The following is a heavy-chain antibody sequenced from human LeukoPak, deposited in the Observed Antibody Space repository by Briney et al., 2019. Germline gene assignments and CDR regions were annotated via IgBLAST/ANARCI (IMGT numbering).Heavy chain of an antibody. D-gene: IGHD6-19*01. Sequence: GGSLRLSCAASGFTFSSYGMHWVRQAPGKGLGWVAVIWYDGSNKYYADSVKGRFTISRDNSKNTLYLQMNSLRAEDTAVYYCARVFSSGWCDYWGQGTLVTVSS. CDR3: ARVFSSGWCDY. V-gene: IGHV3-33*01. J-gene: IGHJ4*02. CDR1: GFTFSSYG. CDR2: IWYDGSNK.